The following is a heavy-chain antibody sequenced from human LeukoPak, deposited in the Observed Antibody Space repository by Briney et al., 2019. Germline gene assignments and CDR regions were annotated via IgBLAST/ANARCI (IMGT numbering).Heavy chain of an antibody. CDR2: MHYSGNT. J-gene: IGHJ3*02. CDR3: ARDSSGYYYKAFDI. V-gene: IGHV4-59*11. D-gene: IGHD3-22*01. Sequence: SETLSLTCTVSGGSISGHYWSWIRQSPGKGLEWIGFMHYSGNTNSNPSLRSRVTISMDTSKNQFSLKLSSVTAADTAVYYCARDSSGYYYKAFDIWGQGTMVTVSS. CDR1: GGSISGHY.